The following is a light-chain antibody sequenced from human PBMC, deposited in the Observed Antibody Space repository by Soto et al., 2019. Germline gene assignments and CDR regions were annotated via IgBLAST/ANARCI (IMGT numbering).Light chain of an antibody. V-gene: IGLV2-14*01. CDR1: SSDVGGYRY. CDR3: SSYRSSSTWV. Sequence: QPVLTQPASVSGSPGQSITISCTGTSSDVGGYRYVSWYQQHPGKAPKLMIYDVSNRPSGVSNRFSGSKSGNTASLTISGLQAEDEADYYCSSYRSSSTWVFGGGTKLTVL. J-gene: IGLJ3*02. CDR2: DVS.